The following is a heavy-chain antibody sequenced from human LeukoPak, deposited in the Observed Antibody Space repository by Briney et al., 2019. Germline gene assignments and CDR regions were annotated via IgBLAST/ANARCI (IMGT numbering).Heavy chain of an antibody. V-gene: IGHV3-53*04. D-gene: IGHD3-10*01. CDR1: GFTVSSNY. J-gene: IGHJ4*02. CDR3: AGSIWFGEFSFDY. CDR2: IYSGGST. Sequence: PGGSLRLSCAASGFTVSSNYMSWVRQAPGKGLEWVSVIYSGGSTYYADSVKGRFTISRHNSKNTLYLQMNSLRAEDTAVYYCAGSIWFGEFSFDYWGQGTLVTVSS.